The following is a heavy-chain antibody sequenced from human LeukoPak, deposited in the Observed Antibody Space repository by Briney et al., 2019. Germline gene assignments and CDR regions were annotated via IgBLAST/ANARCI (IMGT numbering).Heavy chain of an antibody. Sequence: GGSLRLSCAASGFTFSSYAMSWVRQAPGKGLEWVSGISGSGGTTYYADSVKGRFTISRDNSKNTLYLQMNILRAEDTAVYYCARDIGYGSGYFDYWGQGTLVTVSS. CDR1: GFTFSSYA. CDR2: ISGSGGTT. J-gene: IGHJ4*02. CDR3: ARDIGYGSGYFDY. D-gene: IGHD3-10*01. V-gene: IGHV3-23*01.